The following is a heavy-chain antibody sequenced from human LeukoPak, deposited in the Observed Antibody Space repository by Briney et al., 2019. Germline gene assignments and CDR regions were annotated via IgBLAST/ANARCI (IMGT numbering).Heavy chain of an antibody. D-gene: IGHD5-18*01. CDR3: ARGYSYGRAFDY. Sequence: SETLSLTCTVSGGSVSSGSYYWSWIRQPPGKGLEWIGYIYYSGSTNYNPSLKSRVTISVDTSKNQFSLKLSSVTAADTAVYYCARGYSYGRAFDYWGQGTLVTVPS. CDR2: IYYSGST. CDR1: GGSVSSGSYY. J-gene: IGHJ4*02. V-gene: IGHV4-61*01.